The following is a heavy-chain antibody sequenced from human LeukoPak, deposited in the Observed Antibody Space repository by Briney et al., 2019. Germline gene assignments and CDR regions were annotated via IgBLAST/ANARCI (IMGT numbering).Heavy chain of an antibody. CDR2: IYYSGST. J-gene: IGHJ4*02. V-gene: IGHV4-39*01. Sequence: PSETLSLTCTVSGGSISSSSYYWGWIRQPPGKGLEWIGSIYYSGSTYYNPSLKSRVPISVDTSKNQFSLKLSSVTAADTAVYYCARLIVVPAAISDPFDYWGQGTLVTVSS. D-gene: IGHD2-2*02. CDR3: ARLIVVPAAISDPFDY. CDR1: GGSISSSSYY.